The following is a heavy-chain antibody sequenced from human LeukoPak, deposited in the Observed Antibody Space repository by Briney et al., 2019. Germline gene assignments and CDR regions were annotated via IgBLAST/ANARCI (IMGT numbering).Heavy chain of an antibody. Sequence: GGSLRLSCAASGFTFSSYAMSWVRQAPGKGLEWVSAISGSGGSTYYADSAKGRFTISRDNSKNTLYLQMNSLRAEDTAVYYCAKEELLLSDSSSYGYWGQGTLVTVSS. V-gene: IGHV3-23*01. CDR3: AKEELLLSDSSSYGY. CDR2: ISGSGGST. CDR1: GFTFSSYA. J-gene: IGHJ4*02. D-gene: IGHD3-22*01.